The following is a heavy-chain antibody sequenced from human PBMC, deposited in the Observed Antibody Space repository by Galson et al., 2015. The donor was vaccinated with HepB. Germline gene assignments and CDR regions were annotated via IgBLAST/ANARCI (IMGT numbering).Heavy chain of an antibody. CDR2: MYYSGTT. J-gene: IGHJ4*02. D-gene: IGHD1-26*01. CDR3: ARVLSVGADYFDY. CDR1: GGSVSSGSYY. V-gene: IGHV4-61*01. Sequence: SETLSLTCTVSGGSVSSGSYYWSWIRQPPGKGLEWIGYMYYSGTTNYNPSLKSRITISVDKSKNQFSLKLSSVTAADTAVYYCARVLSVGADYFDYWGQGTLVTVSS.